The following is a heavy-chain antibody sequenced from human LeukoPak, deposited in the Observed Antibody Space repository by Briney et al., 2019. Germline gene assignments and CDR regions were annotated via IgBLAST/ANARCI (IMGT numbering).Heavy chain of an antibody. V-gene: IGHV1-2*02. CDR3: ARAHDSSGYWGSPAPYYFDY. Sequence: ASVKVSCKASGYTFTDYYMHWVRQAPGHGVEGMGWIKPNTGGTNYAQKFPGRVTMTRDTSISTAYMELSRLRSDDTAVYYCARAHDSSGYWGSPAPYYFDYWGQGTLVTVSS. CDR1: GYTFTDYY. CDR2: IKPNTGGT. D-gene: IGHD3-22*01. J-gene: IGHJ4*02.